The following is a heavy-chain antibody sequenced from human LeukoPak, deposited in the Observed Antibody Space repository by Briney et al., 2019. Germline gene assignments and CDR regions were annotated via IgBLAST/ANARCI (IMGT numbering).Heavy chain of an antibody. V-gene: IGHV3-30*18. J-gene: IGHJ6*02. CDR3: AKDIVVVPAAIGYYYYYGMDV. Sequence: GGSLRLSCAASGFTFSSYGIHWVRQAPGKGLGWVAVISYDGSNKHYADSVRGRFTISRDNSKNTLYLQMNSLRAEDTAVYYCAKDIVVVPAAIGYYYYYGMDVWGQGTTVTVSS. D-gene: IGHD2-2*01. CDR1: GFTFSSYG. CDR2: ISYDGSNK.